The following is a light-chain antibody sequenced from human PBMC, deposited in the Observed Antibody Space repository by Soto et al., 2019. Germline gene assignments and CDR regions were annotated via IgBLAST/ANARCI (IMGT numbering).Light chain of an antibody. J-gene: IGLJ1*01. V-gene: IGLV3-21*02. CDR3: QVWASTDEFFV. CDR1: KIGSKI. CDR2: DAS. Sequence: SYELTQPPSVSVAPGQTARITCWGDKIGSKIVHWYRQRPGQAPVAVVFDASDRPSGIPDRISASRSGDTATLTISRVDAGDEADYYCQVWASTDEFFVFGSGTKATVL.